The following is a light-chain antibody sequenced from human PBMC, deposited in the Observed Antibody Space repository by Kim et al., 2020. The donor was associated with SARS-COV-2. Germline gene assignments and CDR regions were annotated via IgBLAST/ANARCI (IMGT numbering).Light chain of an antibody. J-gene: IGLJ3*02. CDR1: TLPNKY. Sequence: SYELTQPPSVSVCPGQTARITCSGDTLPNKYAFWYQQKSGQAPVMVISEDSKRLSGIPERFSGSSSGTMATLTITGAQPEDEADYYCYSTDITGNDRVFGGGTKLTVL. CDR3: YSTDITGNDRV. V-gene: IGLV3-10*01. CDR2: EDS.